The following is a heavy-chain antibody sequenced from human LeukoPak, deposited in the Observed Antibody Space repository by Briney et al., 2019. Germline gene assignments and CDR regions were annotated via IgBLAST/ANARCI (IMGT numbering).Heavy chain of an antibody. CDR3: AKYRSSASCDFDY. D-gene: IGHD6-6*01. CDR1: GFTFRTYA. Sequence: GGSLRLSCAASGFTFRTYAMNWVRQAPGKGLEWVSTISYDHGTAYYTGSVKGRFTISRDNSKNILYLQMSSLRAEDTAVYYCAKYRSSASCDFDYWGQGTLVTVSS. J-gene: IGHJ4*02. CDR2: ISYDHGTA. V-gene: IGHV3-23*01.